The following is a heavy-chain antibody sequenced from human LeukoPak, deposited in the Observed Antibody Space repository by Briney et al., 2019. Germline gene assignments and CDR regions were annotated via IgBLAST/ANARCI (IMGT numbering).Heavy chain of an antibody. D-gene: IGHD6-6*01. V-gene: IGHV1-8*01. CDR2: MNPNSGNT. CDR3: ARGVKQLPHDAFDI. CDR1: GYTLTSYD. J-gene: IGHJ3*02. Sequence: ASVKVSCKVSGYTLTSYDINCVRQATGQGLEWMGWMNPNSGNTGYAQKFQGRVTMARNTSISTAYMELSSLRSEDTAVYYCARGVKQLPHDAFDIWGQGTMVTVSS.